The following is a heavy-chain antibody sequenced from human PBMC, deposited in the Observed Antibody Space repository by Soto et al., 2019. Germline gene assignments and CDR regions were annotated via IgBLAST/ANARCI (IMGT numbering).Heavy chain of an antibody. V-gene: IGHV1-69*02. J-gene: IGHJ4*02. CDR3: ANLPNRRRSGWIED. CDR1: GGTFSSYT. D-gene: IGHD6-19*01. CDR2: IIPILGIA. Sequence: SVKVSCKASGGTFSSYTISWVRQAPGQGLEWMGRIIPILGIANYAQKFQGRVTITADKSTSTAYMELSSLRSEDTAVYYCANLPNRRRSGWIEDRGQGSAVIVSS.